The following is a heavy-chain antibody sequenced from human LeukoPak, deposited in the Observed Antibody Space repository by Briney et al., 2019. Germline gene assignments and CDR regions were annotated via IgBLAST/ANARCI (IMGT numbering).Heavy chain of an antibody. V-gene: IGHV3-7*04. CDR3: ARGTFDYGDYGSNAFDI. CDR1: GFTFSSYW. CDR2: IKQDGSEK. D-gene: IGHD4-17*01. Sequence: GGSLRLSCAASGFTFSSYWMSWVRQAPGKGLEWVANIKQDGSEKYYVDSVKGRFTISRDNAKNSLYLQMNSLRAEDTAVYYCARGTFDYGDYGSNAFDIWGQGTMVTVSS. J-gene: IGHJ3*02.